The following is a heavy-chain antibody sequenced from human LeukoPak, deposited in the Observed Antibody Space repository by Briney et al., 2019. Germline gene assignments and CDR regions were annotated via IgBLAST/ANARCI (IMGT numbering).Heavy chain of an antibody. CDR3: TRGSIAYYYMDV. D-gene: IGHD3-22*01. V-gene: IGHV4-38-2*02. CDR2: IYHSGST. J-gene: IGHJ6*03. Sequence: SETLSLTCTVSGYSINSAYYWGWIRQPPGKGLEWIGSIYHSGSTFYNPSLNSRLTMSVDTSKNSFSLKLSSVTAADTAVYYCTRGSIAYYYMDVWGKGTTVTISS. CDR1: GYSINSAYY.